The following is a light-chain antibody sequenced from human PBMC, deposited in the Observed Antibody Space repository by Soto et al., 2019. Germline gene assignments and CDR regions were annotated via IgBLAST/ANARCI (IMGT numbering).Light chain of an antibody. J-gene: IGLJ2*01. CDR1: SSDVGSYKL. Sequence: QSVLTQPASVSGSPGQSITISCTGTSSDVGSYKLVTWYQHHPGKAPKLIIYEGSKRPSGVSIRLSGSKSGNTASLTISGLQAEDEADYYCCSYVGSHMVFGGGTKLTVL. V-gene: IGLV2-23*01. CDR3: CSYVGSHMV. CDR2: EGS.